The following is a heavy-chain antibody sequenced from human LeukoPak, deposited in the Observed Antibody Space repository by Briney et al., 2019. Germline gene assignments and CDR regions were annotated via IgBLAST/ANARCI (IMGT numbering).Heavy chain of an antibody. CDR2: INHSGST. CDR3: ARGPRRVQIVPAAIHY. Sequence: PSETLSLTCAVYGGSFSGYYWSWIRQPPGKGLEWIGEINHSGSTNYNPSLKSRVTISVDTSKNQFSLKLSSVTAADTAVYYCARGPRRVQIVPAAIHYWGQGTLATVSS. V-gene: IGHV4-34*01. D-gene: IGHD2-2*01. CDR1: GGSFSGYY. J-gene: IGHJ4*02.